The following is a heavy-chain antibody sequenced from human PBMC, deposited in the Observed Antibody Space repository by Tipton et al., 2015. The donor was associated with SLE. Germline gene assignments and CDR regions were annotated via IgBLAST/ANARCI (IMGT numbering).Heavy chain of an antibody. D-gene: IGHD2-21*01. V-gene: IGHV3-11*06. Sequence: SVKGRFTISRDNAKNSLSLQMDSLRVEDTAVYYCARAYYGMDVWGQGTTVTVSS. CDR3: ARAYYGMDV. J-gene: IGHJ6*02.